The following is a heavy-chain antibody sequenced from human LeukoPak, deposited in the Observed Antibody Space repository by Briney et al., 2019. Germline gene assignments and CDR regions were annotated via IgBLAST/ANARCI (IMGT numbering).Heavy chain of an antibody. D-gene: IGHD3-22*01. CDR3: ARAPANKYDSRLPEDY. Sequence: ASVKVSCKASGYTFTMYYMHWVRQGPGQGLEWMGIINPSDGTISYAQKFQGRVTMTRDTSTSTVYMELSSLRSEDTAVYYCARAPANKYDSRLPEDYWGQGTLVTVSS. CDR2: INPSDGTI. CDR1: GYTFTMYY. J-gene: IGHJ4*02. V-gene: IGHV1-46*01.